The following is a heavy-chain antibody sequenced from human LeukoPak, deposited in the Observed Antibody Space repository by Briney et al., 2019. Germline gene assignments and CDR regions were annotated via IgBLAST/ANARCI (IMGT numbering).Heavy chain of an antibody. V-gene: IGHV3-7*03. CDR1: GFTFSNYW. D-gene: IGHD1-26*01. CDR3: ARIISGSYSGGGDY. Sequence: PGGSLRLSCAASGFTFSNYWMSWVRQAPGKGPEWMGNIKEDGSEAYYVDSVKGRFTISRDNAKNSLYLQMNSLRAEDTALYHCARIISGSYSGGGDYWGQGTLVTVSS. J-gene: IGHJ4*02. CDR2: IKEDGSEA.